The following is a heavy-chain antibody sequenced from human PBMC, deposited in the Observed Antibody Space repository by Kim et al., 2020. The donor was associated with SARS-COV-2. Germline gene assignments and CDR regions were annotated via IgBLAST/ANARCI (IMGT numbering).Heavy chain of an antibody. D-gene: IGHD6-25*01. CDR3: LYRHSASWSRLT. V-gene: IGHV2-5*02. CDR1: GFSLSTSGVG. CDR2: IYWDDDK. Sequence: SGPTLVKPTQTLTLTCTFSGFSLSTSGVGVGWIRQPPGKALEWLTLIYWDDDKRYSPSLKSRLTITKDTSKNQVVLTMTNLDPVDTATYFCLYRHSASWSRLTSGQGTLVTVSS. J-gene: IGHJ5*02.